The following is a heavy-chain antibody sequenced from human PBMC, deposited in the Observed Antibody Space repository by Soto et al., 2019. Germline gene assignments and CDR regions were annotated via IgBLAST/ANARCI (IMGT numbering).Heavy chain of an antibody. CDR3: ARDDDNDANALDY. J-gene: IGHJ4*02. CDR1: GFTCSKYG. Sequence: GGCLSLSCAASGFTCSKYGMHWGRRAPGKGLEWVALIWNDGIRKVYVDSVKGRFTISRDNSKNTLDLQMNNLRDEDTAVYYCARDDDNDANALDYWGPGTLVTVSS. V-gene: IGHV3-33*01. CDR2: IWNDGIRK.